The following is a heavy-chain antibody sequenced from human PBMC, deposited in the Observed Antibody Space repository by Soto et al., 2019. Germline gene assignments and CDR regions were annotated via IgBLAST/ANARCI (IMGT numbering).Heavy chain of an antibody. D-gene: IGHD3-22*01. Sequence: GGALRISCGAPGFTFSSYAMHWGRQAPGKGLEWVAVISYDGSNKYYADSVKGRFTISRDNSKNTLYLQMNSLRAEDTAVYYCARDITMIVVVKAGYWGQGTLVTVSS. CDR1: GFTFSSYA. V-gene: IGHV3-30-3*01. CDR2: ISYDGSNK. J-gene: IGHJ4*02. CDR3: ARDITMIVVVKAGY.